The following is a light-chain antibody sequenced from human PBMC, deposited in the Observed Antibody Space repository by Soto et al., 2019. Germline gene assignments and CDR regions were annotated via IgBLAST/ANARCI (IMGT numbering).Light chain of an antibody. CDR3: QQSYSTPWT. CDR2: KAS. J-gene: IGKJ1*01. CDR1: QTINSW. Sequence: DIQMTQSPSTLSGSVGDRVTITCRASQTINSWLAWYQQKPGKAPKLLIYKASTLKSGVPSRFSGSGSGTEFTLTISSLQPDDFATYYCQQSYSTPWTFGQGTKVDIK. V-gene: IGKV1-5*03.